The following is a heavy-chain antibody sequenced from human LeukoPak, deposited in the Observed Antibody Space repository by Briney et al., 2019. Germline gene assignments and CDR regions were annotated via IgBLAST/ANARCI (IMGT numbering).Heavy chain of an antibody. D-gene: IGHD3-22*01. CDR2: IKSKTDGGTT. V-gene: IGHV3-15*01. CDR1: GFIFTNYF. Sequence: PGGSLRLSCAASGFIFTNYFMSWVRQAPGKGLEWVGRIKSKTDGGTTDYAAPVKGRFTISRDDSKNTLYLQMNSLKTEDTAVYYCSTTYYYDSSEGYWGQGTLVTVSS. CDR3: STTYYYDSSEGY. J-gene: IGHJ4*02.